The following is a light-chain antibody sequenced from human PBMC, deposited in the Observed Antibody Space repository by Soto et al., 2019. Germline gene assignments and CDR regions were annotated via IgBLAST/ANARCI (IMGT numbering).Light chain of an antibody. CDR1: QSVSDY. Sequence: VLTQSPATLSLSPGERATLSCRASQSVSDYLAWYQQKPGQAPRLLIYDASNRATGIPARFSGSGSGTDFTLTISGLEPEDFAIYCCQQRTNWPPITFGQGTRLEIK. CDR2: DAS. CDR3: QQRTNWPPIT. J-gene: IGKJ5*01. V-gene: IGKV3-11*01.